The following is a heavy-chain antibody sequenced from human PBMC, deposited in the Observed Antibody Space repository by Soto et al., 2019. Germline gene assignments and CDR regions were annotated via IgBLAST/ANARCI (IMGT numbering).Heavy chain of an antibody. J-gene: IGHJ6*02. Sequence: QVQLQESGPGLVKPSETLSLTCTVSGGSISSYYWSWIRQPPGKGLEWIGYIYYSGSTNYNPSLKSRVTISVDTSKNQFSLKLSSVTAADTAVYYCAREVGATGDYYYYGMDVWGQGTTVTVSS. V-gene: IGHV4-59*01. CDR1: GGSISSYY. CDR2: IYYSGST. D-gene: IGHD1-26*01. CDR3: AREVGATGDYYYYGMDV.